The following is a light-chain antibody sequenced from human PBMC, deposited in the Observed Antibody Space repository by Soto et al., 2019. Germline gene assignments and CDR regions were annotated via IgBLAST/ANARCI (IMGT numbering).Light chain of an antibody. J-gene: IGKJ1*01. V-gene: IGKV1-39*01. CDR3: LQSSSTPRA. CDR2: AAS. Sequence: DIQMTQSPSSLSASVGDRVTITCRASQSISSYLNWYQQKPGKAPKLLIYAASSLQSGVPSRFTGSGSGTDFTLTISSLQPEDFATYYCLQSSSTPRAVGQLSKVDIX. CDR1: QSISSY.